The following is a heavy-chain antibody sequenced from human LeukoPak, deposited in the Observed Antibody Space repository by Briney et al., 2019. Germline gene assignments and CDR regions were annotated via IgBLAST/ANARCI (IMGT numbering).Heavy chain of an antibody. Sequence: GGSLRLSCAASGFTFSDYNMRWIRQAPGKGLEWVSSISRSGSTKYYADSVKGRLTISRDNAKNSLFLQMNSLRAEDTAVYYCARVLRYCSGGNCYSGGLGYMDVWGKGTTVTISS. J-gene: IGHJ6*03. CDR1: GFTFSDYN. V-gene: IGHV3-11*01. CDR3: ARVLRYCSGGNCYSGGLGYMDV. D-gene: IGHD2-15*01. CDR2: ISRSGSTK.